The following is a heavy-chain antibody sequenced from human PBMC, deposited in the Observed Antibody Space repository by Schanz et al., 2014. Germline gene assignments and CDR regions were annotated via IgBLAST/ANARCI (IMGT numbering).Heavy chain of an antibody. CDR2: IWSDGSTK. D-gene: IGHD2-2*01. CDR3: AKDSTHIDIVLVPTAIDY. CDR1: GFTFSSYA. J-gene: IGHJ4*02. V-gene: IGHV3-30*04. Sequence: QVQMVESGGGVVQPGRSLRLSCAASGFTFSSYAMHWVRQAPGKGPEWVAVIWSDGSTKYYADSVKGRFSISRDNSKNTLYLHMNTLRSEDTAVYYCAKDSTHIDIVLVPTAIDYWGQGTLVTVSS.